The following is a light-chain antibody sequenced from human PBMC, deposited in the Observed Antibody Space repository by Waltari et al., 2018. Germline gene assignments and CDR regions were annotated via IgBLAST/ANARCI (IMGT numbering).Light chain of an antibody. CDR3: QQYNSWPPRYT. Sequence: EIVLTQSPATLSVSPGERDTLSCRASQSVSSNFAWYQHKPGQPPRLLIYVASTRATGIPARFSGSGSGTEFTLTISSLQSEDFAVYYCQQYNSWPPRYTFGQGTNLESK. V-gene: IGKV3-15*01. CDR2: VAS. CDR1: QSVSSN. J-gene: IGKJ2*01.